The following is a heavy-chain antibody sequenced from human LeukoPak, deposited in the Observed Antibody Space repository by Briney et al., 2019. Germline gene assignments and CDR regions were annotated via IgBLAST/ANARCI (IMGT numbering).Heavy chain of an antibody. J-gene: IGHJ5*02. D-gene: IGHD5-18*01. CDR3: ARSRVDTAWYNWFDP. V-gene: IGHV4-31*03. Sequence: SETLSLTCTVSGGSISSGGYYWSWIRQHPGKGLEWIGYIYYSGSTYYNPSLKSRVIISVDTSKNQFSLKLSSVTAADTAVYYCARSRVDTAWYNWFDPWGQGTLVTVSS. CDR2: IYYSGST. CDR1: GGSISSGGYY.